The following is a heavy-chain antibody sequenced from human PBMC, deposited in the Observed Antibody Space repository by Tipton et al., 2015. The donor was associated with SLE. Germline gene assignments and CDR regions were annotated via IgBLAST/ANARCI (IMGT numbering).Heavy chain of an antibody. V-gene: IGHV4-59*08. CDR3: ARGGVRAALAKKLDY. J-gene: IGHJ4*02. CDR1: GASINSNF. D-gene: IGHD6-13*01. Sequence: TLSLTCTVSGASINSNFWSWIRQPPGKGLEWIGYIYSGGSTKYNPYFESRVTMSIDTSKNQFSLKVTSVTAADTAVYYCARGGVRAALAKKLDYWGQGTLVTVSS. CDR2: IYSGGST.